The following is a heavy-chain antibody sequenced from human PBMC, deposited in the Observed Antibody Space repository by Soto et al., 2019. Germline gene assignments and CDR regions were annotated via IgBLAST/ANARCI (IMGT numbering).Heavy chain of an antibody. D-gene: IGHD6-19*01. Sequence: QVQLVESGGGVVQPGRSLRLSCAASGFTFSSYAMHWVRQAPGKGLEWVAVISYDGSNKYYADSVKGRFTISRDNSKNTLYLQMNRLKTEDTAGYYCARDKSPYSSGWHNRHFDYWGQGPLVTVSS. CDR1: GFTFSSYA. CDR3: ARDKSPYSSGWHNRHFDY. CDR2: ISYDGSNK. V-gene: IGHV3-30-3*01. J-gene: IGHJ4*02.